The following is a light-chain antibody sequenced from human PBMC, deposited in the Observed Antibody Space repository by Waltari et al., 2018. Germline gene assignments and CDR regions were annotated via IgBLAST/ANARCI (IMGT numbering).Light chain of an antibody. CDR2: KAS. CDR3: QQYSSYRA. Sequence: DIQMTQSPSTLSASVGDRVTITCRASQSISSWLAWYQQKPGKAPNLLIYKASTLESGVPSRFSASGSGTEFTLTISSLQPEDFATYHCQQYSSYRAFGQGTKLEIK. V-gene: IGKV1-5*03. J-gene: IGKJ1*01. CDR1: QSISSW.